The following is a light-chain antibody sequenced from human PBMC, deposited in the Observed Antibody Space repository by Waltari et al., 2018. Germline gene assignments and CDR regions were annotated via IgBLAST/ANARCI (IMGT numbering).Light chain of an antibody. CDR2: EVS. Sequence: QSALTQPPSVSGSPGQSVTISCPGSSSDIGSYNSVSWYQQPPGTAPKLMIYEVSYRPSGVPDRFSGSKSGNTASLTISGLQAEDEADYYCSTYTSSTVVFGGGTKLTVL. CDR1: SSDIGSYNS. J-gene: IGLJ2*01. CDR3: STYTSSTVV. V-gene: IGLV2-18*02.